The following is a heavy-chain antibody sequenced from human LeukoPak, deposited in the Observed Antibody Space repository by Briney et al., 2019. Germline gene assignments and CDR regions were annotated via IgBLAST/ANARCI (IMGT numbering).Heavy chain of an antibody. CDR2: VYWDDDK. D-gene: IGHD3-10*01. Sequence: SGPALVNPTQTLTLTCTFSGFSLSTTGVGVGWIRQPPGKALEWLAHVYWDDDKRYSPSLKTRLTITKDTSKNQVVLTMTNMDPVDTATYFCARPYFFGSGLYFDYWGQGSLVTVSS. CDR3: ARPYFFGSGLYFDY. J-gene: IGHJ4*02. CDR1: GFSLSTTGVG. V-gene: IGHV2-5*02.